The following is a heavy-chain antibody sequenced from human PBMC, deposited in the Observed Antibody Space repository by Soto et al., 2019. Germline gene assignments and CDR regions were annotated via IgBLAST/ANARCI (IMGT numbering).Heavy chain of an antibody. D-gene: IGHD6-6*01. CDR2: IYHSGIT. V-gene: IGHV4-30-2*06. J-gene: IGHJ4*02. CDR1: GASISSGQYS. CDR3: AREGVGSSSSFYLEY. Sequence: LSLTCTVSGASISSGQYSWNWIRQSPGKGLEWLGYIYHSGITYYNPSLKSRVTMSVDTSKNQFSLELSSVTATDTAVYYRAREGVGSSSSFYLEYWGQGALVTVSS.